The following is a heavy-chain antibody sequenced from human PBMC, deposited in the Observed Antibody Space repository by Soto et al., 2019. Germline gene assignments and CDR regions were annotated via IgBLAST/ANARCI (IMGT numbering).Heavy chain of an antibody. CDR1: GFTFSSYG. V-gene: IGHV3-30*18. Sequence: QVQLVESGGGVVQPGRSLRLSCAASGFTFSSYGMHWVRQAPGKGLEWVAVISYDGSNKYYADSVKGRFTISRDNSKNTLYLQMNSLRAEDTAVYYCPKGGSAAALGWFDPWGQGTLVTVSS. D-gene: IGHD6-13*01. CDR2: ISYDGSNK. J-gene: IGHJ5*02. CDR3: PKGGSAAALGWFDP.